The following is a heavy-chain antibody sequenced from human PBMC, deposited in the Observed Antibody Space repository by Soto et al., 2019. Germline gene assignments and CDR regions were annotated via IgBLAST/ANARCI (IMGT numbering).Heavy chain of an antibody. CDR2: INPNSGGT. D-gene: IGHD2-2*02. V-gene: IGHV1-2*04. J-gene: IGHJ4*02. CDR3: ARDHRRAILDY. CDR1: GYTFTNSG. Sequence: ASVKVSCKASGYTFTNSGINWVRQAPGQGLEWMGWINPNSGGTNYAQKFQGWVTMTRDTSISTAYMELSRLRSDDTAVYYCARDHRRAILDYWGQGTLVTVSS.